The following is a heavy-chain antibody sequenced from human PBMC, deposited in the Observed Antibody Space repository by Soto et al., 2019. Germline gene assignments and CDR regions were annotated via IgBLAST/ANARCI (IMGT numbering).Heavy chain of an antibody. D-gene: IGHD6-13*01. CDR3: AKTAAGGKNYYGMDV. CDR1: GYSFTSYW. Sequence: EVQLVQSGAEVKKPGESLKISCKGSGYSFTSYWIGWARQMPGKGLEWMGIIYPGDSDTRYSPSFQGQVTISADKSISTAYLQWSSLKAADTAMYYCAKTAAGGKNYYGMDVWGQGTTVTVSS. V-gene: IGHV5-51*01. J-gene: IGHJ6*02. CDR2: IYPGDSDT.